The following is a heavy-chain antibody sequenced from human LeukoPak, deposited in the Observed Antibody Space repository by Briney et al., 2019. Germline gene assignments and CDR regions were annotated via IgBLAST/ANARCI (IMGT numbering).Heavy chain of an antibody. Sequence: GGSLRLSCAASVFTFSGFWMHWVRQAPGKGLVWVSRINIDGSSTTYADSVKGRFTISRDNAKNTLYLQMNSLRAEDTAVYYCARGRAAVAGYYMDVWGKGTTVTVSS. D-gene: IGHD6-19*01. CDR3: ARGRAAVAGYYMDV. J-gene: IGHJ6*03. CDR2: INIDGSST. V-gene: IGHV3-74*01. CDR1: VFTFSGFW.